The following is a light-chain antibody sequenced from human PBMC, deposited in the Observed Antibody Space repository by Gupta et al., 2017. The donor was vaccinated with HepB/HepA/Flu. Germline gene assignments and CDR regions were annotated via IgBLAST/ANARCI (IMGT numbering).Light chain of an antibody. CDR2: DAS. J-gene: IGKJ4*01. CDR1: QSVTRN. V-gene: IGKV3D-15*01. Sequence: EIVMTQSPATLSVSPGERVTLSCRASQSVTRNLAWYQQRPGQAPRLLIYDASTRATGIPARFSGSGSGTEFTLTISSLQSEDFAVYFCQQYNNWPLTFGGGTKVEIK. CDR3: QQYNNWPLT.